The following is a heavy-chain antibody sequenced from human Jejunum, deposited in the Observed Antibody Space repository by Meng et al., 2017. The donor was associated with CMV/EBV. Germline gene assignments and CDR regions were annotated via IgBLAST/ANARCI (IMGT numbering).Heavy chain of an antibody. J-gene: IGHJ4*02. V-gene: IGHV1-18*01. CDR1: GYTFTNYG. D-gene: IGHD1-26*01. CDR2: INAYNGDT. CDR3: ARVEVGITSGDY. Sequence: QLVQSGGEVKQPGASVKVSGKASGYTFTNYGITWVRQAPGQGLEWMGWINAYNGDTNYAQTLQGRVTMTTDTSTSTAYMELRSLRSDDTAVYYCARVEVGITSGDYWGQGTLVTVSS.